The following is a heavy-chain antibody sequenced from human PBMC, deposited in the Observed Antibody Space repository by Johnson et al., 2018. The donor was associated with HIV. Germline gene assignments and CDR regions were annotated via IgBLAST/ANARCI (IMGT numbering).Heavy chain of an antibody. CDR1: GFTFEDYG. CDR3: ARGRLISMIVSAGAFDI. Sequence: VQLVESGGGAVRPGGSLRLSCVVSGFTFEDYGMSWVHQAPGKGLEWVSAINWNGGSTTYADSVKGRFIISRDNAKNSLYLQMNSLRDEDTAFYYCARGRLISMIVSAGAFDIWGQGTMVTVSS. V-gene: IGHV3-20*04. J-gene: IGHJ3*02. D-gene: IGHD3-22*01. CDR2: INWNGGST.